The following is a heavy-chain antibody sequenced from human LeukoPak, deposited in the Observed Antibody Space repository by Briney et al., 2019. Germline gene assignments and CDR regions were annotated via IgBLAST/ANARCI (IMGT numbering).Heavy chain of an antibody. CDR1: GFTFSDYY. V-gene: IGHV3-11*06. J-gene: IGHJ3*02. CDR3: ARGHSGSYQRNDAFDI. Sequence: PGGSLRLSCAASGFTFSDYYMSWIRQAPGKGLEWVSSISSDSKYIYYAGSMKGRFTVSRDNARNSLYLQMNSLGAEDTAVYYCARGHSGSYQRNDAFDIWGQGTMVTVSS. CDR2: ISSDSKYI. D-gene: IGHD1-26*01.